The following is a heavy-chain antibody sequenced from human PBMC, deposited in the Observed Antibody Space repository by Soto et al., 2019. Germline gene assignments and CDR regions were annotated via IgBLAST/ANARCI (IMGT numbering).Heavy chain of an antibody. J-gene: IGHJ6*02. Sequence: GASVKVSCKASGYTFTSYGISWVRQAPGQGLEWMGWTSAYNGNTNYAQKLQGRVTMTTDTSTSTAYMELRSLRSDDTAVYYCARDCSSTSCYRSYYYGMDVWGQGTTVTVSS. CDR2: TSAYNGNT. CDR1: GYTFTSYG. D-gene: IGHD2-2*01. V-gene: IGHV1-18*01. CDR3: ARDCSSTSCYRSYYYGMDV.